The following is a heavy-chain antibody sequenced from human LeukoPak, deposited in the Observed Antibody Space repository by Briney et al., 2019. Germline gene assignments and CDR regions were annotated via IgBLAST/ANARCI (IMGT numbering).Heavy chain of an antibody. Sequence: GGSLRLSCVVSGLSITNYAMTWVRQTPGKGLEWVSTISGNGGSTYYADSVKGRFTISRDNSRNTLFLQMNSLRAEDTAVTGPPTRVFDYWGQGTLVTVSS. D-gene: IGHD4-17*01. CDR3: PTRVFDY. V-gene: IGHV3-23*01. J-gene: IGHJ4*02. CDR1: GLSITNYA. CDR2: ISGNGGST.